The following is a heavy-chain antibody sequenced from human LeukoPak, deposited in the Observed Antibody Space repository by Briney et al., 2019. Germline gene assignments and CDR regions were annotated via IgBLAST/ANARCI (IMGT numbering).Heavy chain of an antibody. V-gene: IGHV3-23*01. CDR1: GFTFSSNA. D-gene: IGHD6-19*01. CDR2: ISGSGGST. Sequence: GGSLRLSCAASGFTFSSNAMSWVRPAPGKGLEWVSAISGSGGSTYYADSVKGRFTISRDNSKNTLYLQMNSLRAEDTAVYYCAKSSESHSSGWYVRYYFDYWGQGTLVTVSS. J-gene: IGHJ4*02. CDR3: AKSSESHSSGWYVRYYFDY.